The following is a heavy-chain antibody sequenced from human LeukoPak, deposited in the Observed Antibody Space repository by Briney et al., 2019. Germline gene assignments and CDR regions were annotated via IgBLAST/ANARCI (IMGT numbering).Heavy chain of an antibody. D-gene: IGHD2-2*01. Sequence: SETLSLTCAVSGYSISSGYYWGWIRPPPGKGLEWIGKIYHSGSTYYNPSLKIRVTISVDTSKNQFSLKLSSVTAADTAVYYCARAGGGTSFDYWGQGTLVTVSS. CDR1: GYSISSGYY. V-gene: IGHV4-38-2*01. J-gene: IGHJ4*02. CDR3: ARAGGGTSFDY. CDR2: IYHSGST.